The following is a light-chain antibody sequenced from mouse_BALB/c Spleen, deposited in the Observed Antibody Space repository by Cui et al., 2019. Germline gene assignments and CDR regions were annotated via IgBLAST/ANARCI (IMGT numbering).Light chain of an antibody. J-gene: IGKJ4*01. Sequence: IVLTQSPALMSASPGAKVTMTCSASSSVSHMYWYQQKPRSYAKPCIYLTSNLASGIPARFSGSGSVSSYSLTISSMEAEDAATYYCQQWSSNPFSFGSGTKLEIK. V-gene: IGKV4-68*01. CDR3: QQWSSNPFS. CDR1: SSVSH. CDR2: LTS.